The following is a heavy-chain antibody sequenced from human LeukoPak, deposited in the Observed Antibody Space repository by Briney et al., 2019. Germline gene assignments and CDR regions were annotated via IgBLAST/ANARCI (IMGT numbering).Heavy chain of an antibody. J-gene: IGHJ6*03. CDR2: INHSGST. Sequence: PSETLSLTCAVYGGSFSGYYWSWIRQPPGKGLEWIGEINHSGSTNYNPSLKSRVTISVDTSKNQFSLKLSSVTAADTAVYYCARLDGAGWLLRYYYYMDVWGKGTTVTVSS. CDR1: GGSFSGYY. D-gene: IGHD5-12*01. CDR3: ARLDGAGWLLRYYYYMDV. V-gene: IGHV4-34*01.